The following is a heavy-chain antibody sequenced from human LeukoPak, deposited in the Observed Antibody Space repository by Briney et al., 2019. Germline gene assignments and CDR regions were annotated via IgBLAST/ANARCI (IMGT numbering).Heavy chain of an antibody. D-gene: IGHD4-23*01. Sequence: GGSLRLSCAASQIIFSDYGMHWVRQAPGKGLEWVATINQNGGVKYYVDSVKGRFTISRDNAKTSLFLQMNSLRIDDTAMYYCTRTVNSASDFWGQGTLVTVSS. CDR2: INQNGGVK. CDR1: QIIFSDYG. CDR3: TRTVNSASDF. V-gene: IGHV3-7*03. J-gene: IGHJ4*02.